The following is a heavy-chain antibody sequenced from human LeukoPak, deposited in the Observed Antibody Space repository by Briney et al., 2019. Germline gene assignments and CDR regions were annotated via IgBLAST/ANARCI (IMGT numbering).Heavy chain of an antibody. Sequence: GGSLRLSCAGSGFTFSSYAMSWVRQAPGKGLEWVSGISGSGGNTYYADSVKGRFTISRDNSKNTLYLQMNSLRAEDTAVYYCAKDGSPFGELDRYYYHGMDVWGQGTTVTVSS. CDR1: GFTFSSYA. J-gene: IGHJ6*02. CDR3: AKDGSPFGELDRYYYHGMDV. D-gene: IGHD3-10*01. V-gene: IGHV3-23*01. CDR2: ISGSGGNT.